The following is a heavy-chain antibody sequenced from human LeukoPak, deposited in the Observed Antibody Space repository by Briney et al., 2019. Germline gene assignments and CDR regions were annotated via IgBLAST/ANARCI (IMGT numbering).Heavy chain of an antibody. J-gene: IGHJ4*02. CDR2: IIPIFGTA. CDR1: GGTFSSYA. D-gene: IGHD5-18*01. CDR3: ARGGYSYGYGNYFDY. Sequence: SVKVSCKASGGTFSSYAISWVRQAPGQGLEWMGGIIPIFGTANYAQKFQGRVTITADESTSTAYMELSSLRSEDTAVYYCARGGYSYGYGNYFDYWGQGTLVTVSS. V-gene: IGHV1-69*13.